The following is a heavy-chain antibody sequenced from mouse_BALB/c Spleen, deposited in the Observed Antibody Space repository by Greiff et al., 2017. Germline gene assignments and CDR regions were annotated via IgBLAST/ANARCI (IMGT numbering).Heavy chain of an antibody. V-gene: IGHV2-5-1*01. D-gene: IGHD1-1*01. CDR2: IWRGGST. J-gene: IGHJ2*01. CDR1: GFSLTSYG. Sequence: QVQLQQSGPSLVQPSQSLSITCTVSGFSLTSYGVHWVRQSPGKGLEWLGVIWRGGSTDYNAAFMSRLSITKDNSKSQVFFKMNSLQADDTAIYYCAKNCGSSSNSFDYWGQGTTLTVSS. CDR3: AKNCGSSSNSFDY.